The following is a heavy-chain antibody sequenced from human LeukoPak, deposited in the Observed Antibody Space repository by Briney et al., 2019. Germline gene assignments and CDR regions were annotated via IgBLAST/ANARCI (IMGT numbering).Heavy chain of an antibody. CDR1: GDSISSYY. D-gene: IGHD3-10*01. Sequence: SETLSLTCIASGDSISSYYWSWIRQPPGKGLEWIGYTSHSGSTNSNPSLKSRVTISVDTSKNQFSQTLSSVTAADTAMYYCARAGKNSRSYGYWGQGTLVTVSS. V-gene: IGHV4-59*01. CDR2: TSHSGST. CDR3: ARAGKNSRSYGY. J-gene: IGHJ4*02.